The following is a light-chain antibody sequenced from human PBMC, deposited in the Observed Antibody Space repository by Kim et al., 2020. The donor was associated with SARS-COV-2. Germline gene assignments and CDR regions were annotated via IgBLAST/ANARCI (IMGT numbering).Light chain of an antibody. J-gene: IGLJ3*02. CDR2: GHN. CDR1: SSNIVAGYG. Sequence: QRVLTSCSASSSNIVAGYGVHWCPQLPRTTPNLLINGHNNRPSGGPDRFSGSKSGTYGSLPITGLQVADDADYYCQSYDTSRNVWVFGAGTQLTVL. CDR3: QSYDTSRNVWV. V-gene: IGLV1-40*01.